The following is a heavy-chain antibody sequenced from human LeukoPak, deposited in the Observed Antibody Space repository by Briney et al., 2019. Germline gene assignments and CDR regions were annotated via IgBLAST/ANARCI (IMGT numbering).Heavy chain of an antibody. CDR2: IYSGGST. D-gene: IGHD3-22*01. Sequence: GGSLRLSCAASGFTFSSYAMSWVRQAPGKRLEWVSVIYSGGSTYYADSVKGRFTISRDNSKNTLYLQMNSLRAEDTAVYYCARDRYYYDSSGYLNYWGQGTLVTVSS. V-gene: IGHV3-53*01. CDR1: GFTFSSYA. CDR3: ARDRYYYDSSGYLNY. J-gene: IGHJ4*02.